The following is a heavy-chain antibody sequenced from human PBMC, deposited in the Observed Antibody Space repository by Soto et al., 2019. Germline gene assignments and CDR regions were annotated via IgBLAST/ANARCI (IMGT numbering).Heavy chain of an antibody. V-gene: IGHV3-64D*06. D-gene: IGHD6-19*01. J-gene: IGHJ4*02. Sequence: VGSLRLSCSASGLTFNSYAMHWFRQAPGKGLEFLSAISSYGADTYYADSVKGRFAISRDNSKNTLYLQMSSLRAEDTALYYCVKEVYMPSDLYGQFDYWGQGALVTVSS. CDR1: GLTFNSYA. CDR2: ISSYGADT. CDR3: VKEVYMPSDLYGQFDY.